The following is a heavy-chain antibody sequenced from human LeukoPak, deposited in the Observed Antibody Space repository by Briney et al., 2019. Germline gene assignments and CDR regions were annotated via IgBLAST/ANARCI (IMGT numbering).Heavy chain of an antibody. D-gene: IGHD6-13*01. CDR3: ARDSDSSLPDY. V-gene: IGHV1-69*04. CDR2: IIPILGIA. Sequence: ASVTVSCKASGGTFSSYTISWVRQAPGQGLEWMGRIIPILGIANYAQKFQGRVTITADKSTSTAYMELSSLRSEDTAVYYCARDSDSSLPDYWGQGTLVTVSS. J-gene: IGHJ4*02. CDR1: GGTFSSYT.